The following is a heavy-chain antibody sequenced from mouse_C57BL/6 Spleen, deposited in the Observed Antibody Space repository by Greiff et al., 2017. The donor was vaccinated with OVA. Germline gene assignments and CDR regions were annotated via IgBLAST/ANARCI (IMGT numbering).Heavy chain of an antibody. CDR2: IYPGDGDT. Sequence: QVHVKQSGPELVKPGASVKISCKASGYAFSISWMNWVKQRPGKGLECIGLIYPGDGDTNYNGKFKGKAKLTADKSSSTDYMQLSSLTSEDSAVYFCARRADGFPIDYWGQGTTLTVSS. J-gene: IGHJ2*01. V-gene: IGHV1-82*01. CDR3: ARRADGFPIDY. D-gene: IGHD1-1*01. CDR1: GYAFSISW.